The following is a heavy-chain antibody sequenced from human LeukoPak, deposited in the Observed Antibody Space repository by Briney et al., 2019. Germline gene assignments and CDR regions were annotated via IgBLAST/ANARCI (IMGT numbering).Heavy chain of an antibody. CDR1: GFTFSTYA. J-gene: IGHJ1*01. Sequence: GGSLRLSCSVSGFTFSTYAMHWVRQAPGKGLEYVSAISSNGGTTYYADSVKSRFTISRDNSKNTLYLQMSSLRTEDTAVYYCVKGVVLTAYLFRHWGQGALVTVSS. CDR2: ISSNGGTT. CDR3: VKGVVLTAYLFRH. V-gene: IGHV3-64D*06. D-gene: IGHD2-21*02.